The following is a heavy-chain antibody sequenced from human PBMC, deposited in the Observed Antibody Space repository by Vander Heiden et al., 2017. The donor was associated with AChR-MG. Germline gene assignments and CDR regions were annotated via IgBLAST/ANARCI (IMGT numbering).Heavy chain of an antibody. D-gene: IGHD2-2*01. CDR1: GFTFISYG. J-gene: IGHJ4*02. Sequence: QVQLVESGGGVVQPGRSLRLSCAASGFTFISYGMHWVRQAPGKGLEWVAVIWYDGSNKYYADSVKGRFTISRDNSKNTLYLQMNSLRAEDTAVYYCARDHCSSTSCYLLDYWGQGTLVTVSS. CDR2: IWYDGSNK. CDR3: ARDHCSSTSCYLLDY. V-gene: IGHV3-33*01.